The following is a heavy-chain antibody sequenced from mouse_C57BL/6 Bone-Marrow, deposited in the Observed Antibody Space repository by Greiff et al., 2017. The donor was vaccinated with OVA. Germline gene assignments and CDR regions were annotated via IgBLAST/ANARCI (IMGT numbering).Heavy chain of an antibody. Sequence: EVQVVESGPSLVRPSQTLSLTCTVTGFSINSDCYWIWIRQFPGNKLEYIGYTFYSGITYYNPSLESRTYITRDTSKNQFSLKLSSVTTEDTATYYCARSDGPYWYFDVWGTGTTVTVSS. CDR3: ARSDGPYWYFDV. D-gene: IGHD2-3*01. CDR1: GFSINSDCY. CDR2: TFYSGIT. V-gene: IGHV3-3*01. J-gene: IGHJ1*03.